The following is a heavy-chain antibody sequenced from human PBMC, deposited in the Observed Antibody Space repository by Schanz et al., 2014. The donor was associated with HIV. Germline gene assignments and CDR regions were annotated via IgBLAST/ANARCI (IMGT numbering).Heavy chain of an antibody. Sequence: QVPLVQSGAEVKKTGSPVKVSCKAFGGTLSNYAISWVRQAPGQGLEWLGLIMPKFGTENYAQKYQGRVTMARDTSISTAYMELRRLRSDDTAVYYCARDQNVISMVRGVMGGVDYWGQGTLVTVSS. D-gene: IGHD3-10*01. V-gene: IGHV1-69*06. CDR1: GGTLSNYA. J-gene: IGHJ4*02. CDR3: ARDQNVISMVRGVMGGVDY. CDR2: IMPKFGTE.